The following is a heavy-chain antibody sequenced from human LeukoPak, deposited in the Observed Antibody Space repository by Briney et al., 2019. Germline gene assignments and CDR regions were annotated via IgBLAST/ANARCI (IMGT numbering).Heavy chain of an antibody. CDR1: GGTFSSYA. V-gene: IGHV1-69*13. Sequence: SVKVSCKASGGTFSSYAISWVRQAPGQGLEWMGGIIPIFGTANYAQKFQGRVTITADESTSTAYMELSSLRSEDTAVYYCARNGLLWFGELFPHNWFDPWGQGTLVTVSS. D-gene: IGHD3-10*01. J-gene: IGHJ5*02. CDR3: ARNGLLWFGELFPHNWFDP. CDR2: IIPIFGTA.